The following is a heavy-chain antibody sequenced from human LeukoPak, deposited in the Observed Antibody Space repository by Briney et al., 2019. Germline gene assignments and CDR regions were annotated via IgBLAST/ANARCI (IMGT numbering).Heavy chain of an antibody. Sequence: PGGSLRLSCAASGFTFSSSAMSWVRQAPGKGLEWVSTISGGGSSTYYADSVKGRFTISRDNSKNTLYLQMNSLRAEDTAVYYCAKGGNYGAFDMWGQGTMVTASS. CDR1: GFTFSSSA. CDR3: AKGGNYGAFDM. D-gene: IGHD4-11*01. CDR2: ISGGGSST. V-gene: IGHV3-23*01. J-gene: IGHJ3*02.